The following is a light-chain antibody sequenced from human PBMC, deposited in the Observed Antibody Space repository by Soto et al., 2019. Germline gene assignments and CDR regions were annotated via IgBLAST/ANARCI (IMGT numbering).Light chain of an antibody. J-gene: IGKJ2*01. CDR1: ESIRDF. V-gene: IGKV1-39*01. CDR3: QQSYSAPYT. CDR2: AAS. Sequence: DIQMTQSPSSLSASVGDRVTITCRASESIRDFLSWYQQKPRKPPQLLIFAASTLQHGVPSRFSGSASGTDFTLTISRLQPEDFAAYYCQQSYSAPYTFGQGTNLEIK.